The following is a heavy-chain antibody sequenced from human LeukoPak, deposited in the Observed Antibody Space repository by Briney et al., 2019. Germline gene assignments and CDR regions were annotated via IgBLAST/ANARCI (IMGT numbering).Heavy chain of an antibody. CDR1: GYTFTSYF. Sequence: GASVKVSCKASGYTFTSYFISWVRQAPGQGLEWMGRISSFDGSTHYAQKLQGRVTMTTDTSTSTPYMEPRSMRSEDTAVYYCARGFTVGCRSPSCYTKDYYYYYMDGWGKGTTVTVSS. CDR3: ARGFTVGCRSPSCYTKDYYYYYMDG. D-gene: IGHD2-2*02. V-gene: IGHV1-18*01. CDR2: ISSFDGST. J-gene: IGHJ6*03.